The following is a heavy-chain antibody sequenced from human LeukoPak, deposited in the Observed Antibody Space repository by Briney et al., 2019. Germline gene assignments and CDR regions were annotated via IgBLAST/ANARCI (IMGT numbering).Heavy chain of an antibody. V-gene: IGHV4-31*03. CDR3: ARDSGDGSSDY. Sequence: SQTLSLTCTVSGDSISSGDHYWRWIRQHPGKGLEWIGYIYYSGSTYYNPSLKSRVTISVDTSKNQFSLKLSSVTAADTAVYYCARDSGDGSSDYWGQGTLVTVST. D-gene: IGHD5-24*01. CDR2: IYYSGST. J-gene: IGHJ4*02. CDR1: GDSISSGDHY.